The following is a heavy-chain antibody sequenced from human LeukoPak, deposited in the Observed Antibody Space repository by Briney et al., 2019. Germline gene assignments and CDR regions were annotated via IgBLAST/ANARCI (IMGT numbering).Heavy chain of an antibody. D-gene: IGHD3-9*01. CDR1: GFTFSSYG. Sequence: GGSLRLSCAASGFTFSSYGMQWVRQAPGKGLEWVALIWYDGSNKYYADSVKGRFSISRDISKNTLYLQMNSLRAEDAAVYNCARGDGYFDWLFPGAFDFWGQGTMVTVSS. V-gene: IGHV3-30*02. CDR3: ARGDGYFDWLFPGAFDF. J-gene: IGHJ3*01. CDR2: IWYDGSNK.